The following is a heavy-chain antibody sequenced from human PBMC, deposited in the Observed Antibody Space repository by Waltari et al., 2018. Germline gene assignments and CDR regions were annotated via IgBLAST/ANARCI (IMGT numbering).Heavy chain of an antibody. CDR3: ARGGLDSSGFPGNPFDI. CDR1: GGSISRYY. CDR2: IYTSGST. J-gene: IGHJ3*02. D-gene: IGHD3-22*01. V-gene: IGHV4-4*07. Sequence: QVQLQESGPGLVKPSETLSLPCTVSGGSISRYYWSWIRPPAGKGLEWIGRIYTSGSTNYNPSLKSRVTMSVDTSKNQFSLKLSSVTAADTAVYYCARGGLDSSGFPGNPFDIWGQGTMVTVSS.